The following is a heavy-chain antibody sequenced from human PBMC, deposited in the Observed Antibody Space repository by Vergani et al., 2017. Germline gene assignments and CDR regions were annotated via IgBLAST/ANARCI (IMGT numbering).Heavy chain of an antibody. CDR2: ISYDGSNK. Sequence: QVQLVESGGGVVQPGRSLRLSCAASGFTFSSYGMHWVRQAPGKGLEWVAGISYDGSNKYYADSVKGRFTISRDNSKNTLYLQMHSLSAEDTAVYYCAKVLGSSWYVGEYFQHWGQGTLVTVSS. V-gene: IGHV3-30*19. D-gene: IGHD6-13*01. CDR1: GFTFSSYG. J-gene: IGHJ1*01. CDR3: AKVLGSSWYVGEYFQH.